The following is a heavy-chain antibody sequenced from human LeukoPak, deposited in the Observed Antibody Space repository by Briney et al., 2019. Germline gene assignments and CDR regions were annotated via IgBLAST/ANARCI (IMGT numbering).Heavy chain of an antibody. CDR2: IYYSGST. D-gene: IGHD2-2*01. Sequence: SETLSLTCTLSGDSMSSYYWSWIRQPPGKGLQWIGYIYYSGSTNYNPSLKSRVIISVDRSKNQFSLRLTSVTAADTAVYCCARVVVGAFYYYYYMDVWGKGTTVIVSS. CDR3: ARVVVGAFYYYYYMDV. CDR1: GDSMSSYY. V-gene: IGHV4-59*01. J-gene: IGHJ6*03.